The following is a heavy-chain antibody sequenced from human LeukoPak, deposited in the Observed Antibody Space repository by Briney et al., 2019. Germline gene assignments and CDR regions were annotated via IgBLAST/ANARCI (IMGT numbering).Heavy chain of an antibody. J-gene: IGHJ4*02. CDR3: ARDCIGCHGFDY. CDR2: INPNSGGT. Sequence: ASVKVSCKASGYTFTGYYMHWVRQAPGQGLEWMGRINPNSGGTNYVQKFQGRVTMTTDTSTSTAYMELRSLRSDDTAVYYCARDCIGCHGFDYWGQGTLVTVSS. V-gene: IGHV1-2*06. D-gene: IGHD2-15*01. CDR1: GYTFTGYY.